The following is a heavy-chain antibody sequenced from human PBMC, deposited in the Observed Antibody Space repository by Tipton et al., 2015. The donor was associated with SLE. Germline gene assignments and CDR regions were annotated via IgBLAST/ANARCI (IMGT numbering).Heavy chain of an antibody. D-gene: IGHD5-12*01. CDR2: IKSKADGGTT. V-gene: IGHV3-15*01. Sequence: SLRLSCAASGSTFHNYWMHWVRQAPGKGLEWVGRIKSKADGGTTDYVAPVKGRFTMSRDDSKNTLYLQMNSLKTEDTAVYYCIPRGYSGYWGQGTLVTVSS. CDR1: GSTFHNYW. CDR3: IPRGYSGY. J-gene: IGHJ4*02.